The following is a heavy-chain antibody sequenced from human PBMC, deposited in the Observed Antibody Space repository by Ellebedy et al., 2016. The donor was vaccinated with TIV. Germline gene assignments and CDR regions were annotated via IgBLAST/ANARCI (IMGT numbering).Heavy chain of an antibody. CDR2: TYFRSTWYD. CDR1: GDSVSNNGAA. Sequence: MPSETLSLTCAISGDSVSNNGAARNWIRQSPSRGLEWLGRTYFRSTWYDDYAVSVRGRITIIPDTSKNQFSLQLNSVTPEDTAVYFCARCFSNGCHWDYWGQGTLVTVSS. CDR3: ARCFSNGCHWDY. J-gene: IGHJ4*02. V-gene: IGHV6-1*01. D-gene: IGHD6-19*01.